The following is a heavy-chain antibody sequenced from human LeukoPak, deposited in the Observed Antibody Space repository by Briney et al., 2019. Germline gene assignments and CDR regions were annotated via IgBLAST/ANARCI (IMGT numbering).Heavy chain of an antibody. CDR2: IYYSGST. CDR1: GDSISTSSYY. Sequence: PSETLSLTCTVSGDSISTSSYYWGWIRQPPGKGLEWLGSIYYSGSTYYNPSLKSRVTISVDASKNQFSLNLYSVTAADTAVFYCARSYYYDYRQIDYWGQGTLVTVSS. CDR3: ARSYYYDYRQIDY. D-gene: IGHD3-22*01. V-gene: IGHV4-39*01. J-gene: IGHJ4*02.